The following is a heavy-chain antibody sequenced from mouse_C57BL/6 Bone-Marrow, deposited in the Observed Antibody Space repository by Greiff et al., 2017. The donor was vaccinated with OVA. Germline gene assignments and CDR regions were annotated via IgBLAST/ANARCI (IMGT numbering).Heavy chain of an antibody. CDR2: VYPYNGGT. V-gene: IGHV1-36*01. CDR1: GFTFTDYY. CDR3: AREGRGQYYFDY. J-gene: IGHJ2*01. Sequence: EVKLQESGPVLVKPGPSVKISCKASGFTFTDYYMHWVKQSHGKSLEWIGLVYPYNGGTSYTQKFKGKATLTVDTSSSTAYLELNRLTSEDSAVYDRAREGRGQYYFDYWGQGTTLTVSS.